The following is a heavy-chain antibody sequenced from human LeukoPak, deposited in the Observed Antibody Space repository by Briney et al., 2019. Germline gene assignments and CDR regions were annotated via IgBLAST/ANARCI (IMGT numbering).Heavy chain of an antibody. CDR1: GFTFSNYA. Sequence: GGSLRLSCAASGFTFSNYAMSRVRQAPGKGLEWVSAISGSGGSTYYADSVKGRFTISRDNSKNTLYLQMNSLRAEDTAVYYCARRAGAYSHPYDYWGQGTLVTVSS. CDR2: ISGSGGST. V-gene: IGHV3-23*01. D-gene: IGHD4/OR15-4a*01. J-gene: IGHJ4*02. CDR3: ARRAGAYSHPYDY.